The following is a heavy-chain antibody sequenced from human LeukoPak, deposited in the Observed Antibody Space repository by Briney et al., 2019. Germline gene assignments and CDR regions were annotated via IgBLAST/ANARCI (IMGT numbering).Heavy chain of an antibody. CDR1: GFAFSNYG. CDR3: AKDLEYYYDSSAHC. J-gene: IGHJ4*02. CDR2: ITGSGVTT. V-gene: IGHV3-23*01. Sequence: GGSLRLSCAASGFAFSNYGINWVRQAPGKGLEWVSGITGSGVTTYYADSVKGRFTISRDNSKNTLYLQMNSLRAEDTAVYYCAKDLEYYYDSSAHCWGQGTLVTVSS. D-gene: IGHD3-22*01.